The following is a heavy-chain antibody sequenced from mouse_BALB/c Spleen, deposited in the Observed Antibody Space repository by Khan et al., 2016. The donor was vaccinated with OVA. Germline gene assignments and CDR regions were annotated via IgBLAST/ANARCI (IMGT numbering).Heavy chain of an antibody. CDR1: GFTFSTYG. V-gene: IGHV5-6*01. Sequence: VEPVESGGDLVEPGGSLKLSCAASGFTFSTYGMSWVRQTPDKRLEWVATISTGGHYTYYPDSVRGRFTISRDNAKNTLYLQMTSLKSEDTAMFYCARLAYYYDSEGFAYWGQGTLVTVSA. CDR2: ISTGGHYT. J-gene: IGHJ3*01. D-gene: IGHD1-1*01. CDR3: ARLAYYYDSEGFAY.